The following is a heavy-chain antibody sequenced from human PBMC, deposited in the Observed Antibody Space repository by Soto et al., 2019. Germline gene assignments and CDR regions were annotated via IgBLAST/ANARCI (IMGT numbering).Heavy chain of an antibody. CDR3: AREGASGFGMDV. CDR2: INHSGST. Sequence: SETLSLTCAIYGGSFSDNYCAWIRQSPGKGLEWIGAINHSGSTNYNPSLKTRVTISFDTAMNLFSLKLSSVTAADTAVYYCAREGASGFGMDVWGQGTTVTVSS. D-gene: IGHD1-26*01. V-gene: IGHV4-34*01. CDR1: GGSFSDNY. J-gene: IGHJ6*02.